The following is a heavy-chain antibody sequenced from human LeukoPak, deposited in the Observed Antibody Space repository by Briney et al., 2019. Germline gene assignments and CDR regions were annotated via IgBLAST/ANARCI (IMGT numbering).Heavy chain of an antibody. CDR2: INPNSGGT. CDR3: ARGGTTFYSRMPYAY. J-gene: IGHJ4*02. Sequence: GASVKVSCKASGYTFTGYYMHWVRQAPGQGLEWMGWINPNSGGTNYAQKFQGRVTMTRDTSISTAYMELSRLRSDDTAVYYCARGGTTFYSRMPYAYWGQGTLVTVSS. D-gene: IGHD1-26*01. V-gene: IGHV1-2*02. CDR1: GYTFTGYY.